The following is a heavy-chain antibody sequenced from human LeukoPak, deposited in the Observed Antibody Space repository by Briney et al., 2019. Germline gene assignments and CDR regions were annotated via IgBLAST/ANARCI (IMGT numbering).Heavy chain of an antibody. CDR3: AKDSRGYQDYFDY. Sequence: GGSLRLSCAASGFSVSTNYMSWVRQAPGKGLEWVSVIYSGGSTYYADSVKGRFTISRDNSMNTLYLQMNSLRVEDTAVYYCAKDSRGYQDYFDYWGQGTLVTVSS. CDR2: IYSGGST. V-gene: IGHV3-53*01. J-gene: IGHJ4*02. CDR1: GFSVSTNY. D-gene: IGHD3-22*01.